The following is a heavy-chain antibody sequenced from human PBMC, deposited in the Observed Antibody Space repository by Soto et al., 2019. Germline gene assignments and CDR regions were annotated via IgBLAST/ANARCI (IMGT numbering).Heavy chain of an antibody. J-gene: IGHJ6*02. CDR2: INHSGST. D-gene: IGHD3-10*01. CDR3: AGGLSSYYYGSGSYGGGYYYYGMDV. CDR1: GGSFSGYY. V-gene: IGHV4-34*01. Sequence: PSETLSLTCAVYGGSFSGYYWSWIRQPPGKGLEWIGEINHSGSTNYNPSLKSRVTISVDTSKNQFSLKLSSVTAADTAVYYCAGGLSSYYYGSGSYGGGYYYYGMDVWGQGTTVTVSS.